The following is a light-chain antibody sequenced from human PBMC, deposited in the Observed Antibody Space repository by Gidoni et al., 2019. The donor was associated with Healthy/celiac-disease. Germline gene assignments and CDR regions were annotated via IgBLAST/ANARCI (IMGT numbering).Light chain of an antibody. CDR3: QQRSNWPPFT. V-gene: IGKV3-11*01. Sequence: EIVLTQSQATLSLSPGERATRSCRASQSVSSYLAWYQQKPGQAPRLLIYDASNRATVIPARFSGSGSGTAFTLTISSLEPEDFAVYYCQQRSNWPPFTFGGGTKVEIK. J-gene: IGKJ4*01. CDR1: QSVSSY. CDR2: DAS.